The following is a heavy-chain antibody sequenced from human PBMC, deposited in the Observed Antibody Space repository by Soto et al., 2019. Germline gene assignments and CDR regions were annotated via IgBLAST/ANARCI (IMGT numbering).Heavy chain of an antibody. CDR1: GFTFSSYA. D-gene: IGHD1-7*01. CDR3: AKDRRAGGNYGFYSDF. V-gene: IGHV3-23*01. CDR2: ISGSGGST. J-gene: IGHJ4*02. Sequence: GGSLRLSCAASGFTFSSYAMSWVRQAPGKGLEWVSAISGSGGSTYYADSVKGRFTISRDNSKNTLYLQMTSLRADDTAVYYCAKDRRAGGNYGFYSDFWGQGALVTVSS.